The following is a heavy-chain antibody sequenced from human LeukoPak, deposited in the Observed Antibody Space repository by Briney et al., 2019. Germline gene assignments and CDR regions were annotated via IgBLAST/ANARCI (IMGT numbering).Heavy chain of an antibody. CDR1: GFTFSSYS. CDR2: ISSSSSYI. Sequence: GGCLRLSCAASGFTFSSYSMNWVRQAPGKGLEWVSSISSSSSYIYYADSVKGRFTISRDNAKNSLYLQMNSLRAEDTAVYYCARASGDIVETATMGSYWGQGTLVTVSS. J-gene: IGHJ4*02. V-gene: IGHV3-21*01. CDR3: ARASGDIVETATMGSY. D-gene: IGHD5-18*01.